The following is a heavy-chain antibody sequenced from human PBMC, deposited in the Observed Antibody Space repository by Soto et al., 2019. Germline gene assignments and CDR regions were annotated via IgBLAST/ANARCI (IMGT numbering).Heavy chain of an antibody. V-gene: IGHV3-30*18. CDR2: ISYDGSNK. CDR1: GFTFSSYG. CDR3: AKDPAAMEYYFDY. Sequence: GGSLRLSCAASGFTFSSYGMLWVRQAPGKGLEWVAVISYDGSNKYYADSVKGRFTISRDNSKNTLYLQMNSLRAEDTAVYYCAKDPAAMEYYFDYWGQGTLVTVSS. D-gene: IGHD5-18*01. J-gene: IGHJ4*02.